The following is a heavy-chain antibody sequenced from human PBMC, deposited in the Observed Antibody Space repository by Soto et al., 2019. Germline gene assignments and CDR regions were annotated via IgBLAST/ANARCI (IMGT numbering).Heavy chain of an antibody. V-gene: IGHV3-74*01. Sequence: EVQLVESGGGLIQPGGSLRLSCAASGFTFSSYWMHWVGQAPGKGLVWVARVKSDEGDTAYADSVRGRFSITRDNAKNLLYLQMNSLSVQDTAVYYCAIEGASLFWGQGTLVTVSS. J-gene: IGHJ4*02. CDR1: GFTFSSYW. CDR3: AIEGASLF. CDR2: VKSDEGDT.